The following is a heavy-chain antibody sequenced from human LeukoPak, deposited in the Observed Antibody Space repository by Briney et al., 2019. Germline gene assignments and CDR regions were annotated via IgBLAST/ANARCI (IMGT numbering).Heavy chain of an antibody. V-gene: IGHV3-23*01. CDR2: ITGSGGST. CDR1: GFTFSDYY. J-gene: IGHJ4*02. CDR3: AKGPRALDHSTHRFDY. D-gene: IGHD1-1*01. Sequence: PGGSLRLSCAASGFTFSDYYMSWIRQAPGKGLEWVSGITGSGGSTYYADSVKGRFTVSRDNSRNTLFLQMDRLTVEDTALYYCAKGPRALDHSTHRFDYWGKGTLVTVSS.